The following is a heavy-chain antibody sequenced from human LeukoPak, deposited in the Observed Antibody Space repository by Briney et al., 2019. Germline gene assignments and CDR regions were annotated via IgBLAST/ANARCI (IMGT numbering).Heavy chain of an antibody. CDR2: IYYSGST. CDR1: GGSISSSSYY. D-gene: IGHD1-26*01. V-gene: IGHV4-39*07. CDR3: ARDSTWYSGTADY. J-gene: IGHJ4*02. Sequence: SETLSLTCTVSGGSISSSSYYWGWIRQPPGKGLEWIGSIYYSGSTYYNPSLKSRVTISVDTSKNQFSLKLSSVTAADTAVYYCARDSTWYSGTADYWGQGTLDTVSS.